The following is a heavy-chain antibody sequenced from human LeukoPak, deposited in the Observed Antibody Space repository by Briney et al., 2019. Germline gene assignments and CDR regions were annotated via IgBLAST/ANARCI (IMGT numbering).Heavy chain of an antibody. CDR3: AKDAAAAGSAYYFED. CDR1: GFTFSTYA. J-gene: IGHJ4*02. D-gene: IGHD6-13*01. V-gene: IGHV3-23*01. CDR2: ISGTGGTT. Sequence: GGSLRLSCAASGFTFSTYAMSWVRQAPGKGREWVSSISGTGGTTYYAESVKGRFTISRDNSKNTLYLQMNSLRADDTAIYYCAKDAAAAGSAYYFEDWGQGTLVTVSS.